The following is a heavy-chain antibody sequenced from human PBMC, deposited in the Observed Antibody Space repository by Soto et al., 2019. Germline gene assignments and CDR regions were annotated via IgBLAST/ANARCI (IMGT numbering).Heavy chain of an antibody. Sequence: QVQLVESGGGVVQPGRSLRLSCAASGFTFSSYGMHWVRQAPGKGLEWVAVIWYDGSNKYYADSVKGRFTISRDNSKNTLYLQMNSLRAEDTAVYYCARDTSYGDYSGGMDVWGQGTTVTVSS. CDR1: GFTFSSYG. CDR2: IWYDGSNK. D-gene: IGHD4-17*01. CDR3: ARDTSYGDYSGGMDV. V-gene: IGHV3-33*01. J-gene: IGHJ6*02.